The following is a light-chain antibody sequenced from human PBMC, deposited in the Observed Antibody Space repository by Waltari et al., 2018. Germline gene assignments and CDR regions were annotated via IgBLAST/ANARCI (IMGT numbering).Light chain of an antibody. CDR1: QSVSSTY. J-gene: IGKJ2*01. CDR3: QYGSSRGT. Sequence: EVVLTQSPGTLSLYPGERATLSCRASQSVSSTYLAWYQQKPGQAPRLLIYGASSRATGIPDRFSGSGSGTDFTLTITRLEPEDFAVYFCQYGSSRGTFGQGTKLEIK. V-gene: IGKV3-20*01. CDR2: GAS.